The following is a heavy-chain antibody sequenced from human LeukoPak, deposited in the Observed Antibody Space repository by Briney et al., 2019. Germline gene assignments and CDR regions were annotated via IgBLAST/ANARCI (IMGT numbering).Heavy chain of an antibody. V-gene: IGHV4-61*05. CDR2: IYYSGST. D-gene: IGHD6-13*01. CDR1: GGSISSTPFY. Sequence: SETLSLTCTVSGGSISSTPFYWGWIRQPPGKGLEWIGYIYYSGSTNYNPSLKSRVTISVDTSKNQFSLKLSSVTAADTAVYYCARRAAAGWFDPWGQGTLVTVSS. J-gene: IGHJ5*02. CDR3: ARRAAAGWFDP.